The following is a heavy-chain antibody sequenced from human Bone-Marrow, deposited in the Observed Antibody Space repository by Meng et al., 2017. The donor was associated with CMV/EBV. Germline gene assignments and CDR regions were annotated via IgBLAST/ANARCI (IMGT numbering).Heavy chain of an antibody. CDR1: GFTVDEYG. D-gene: IGHD2-2*01. V-gene: IGHV3-30-3*01. Sequence: GESLKISCAAVGFTVDEYGMAWVRQAPGKGLEWVAVISYDGSNKYYADSVKGRFTISRDNSKNTLYLQMNSLRAEDTAVYYCARELGRPPYQLLFGVGYYFDYWGQGTLVTVSS. CDR3: ARELGRPPYQLLFGVGYYFDY. J-gene: IGHJ4*02. CDR2: ISYDGSNK.